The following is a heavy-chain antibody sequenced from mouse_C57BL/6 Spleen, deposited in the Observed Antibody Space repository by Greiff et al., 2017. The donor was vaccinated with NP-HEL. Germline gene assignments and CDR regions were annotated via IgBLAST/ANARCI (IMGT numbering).Heavy chain of an antibody. V-gene: IGHV5-6*01. CDR2: ISSGGSYT. D-gene: IGHD1-1*01. J-gene: IGHJ2*01. CDR1: GFTFSSYG. Sequence: EVKLVESGGDLVKPGGSLKLSCAASGFTFSSYGMSWVRQTPDKRLEWVATISSGGSYTYYPDSVKGRFTISRDNAKNTLYLQMSSLKSEDTAMYYCARPFITTENYFDYWGQGTTLTVSS. CDR3: ARPFITTENYFDY.